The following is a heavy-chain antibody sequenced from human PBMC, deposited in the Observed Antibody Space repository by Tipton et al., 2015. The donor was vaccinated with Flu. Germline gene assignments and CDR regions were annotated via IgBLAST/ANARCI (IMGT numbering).Heavy chain of an antibody. Sequence: TLSLTCAVSGDSISSDYHWGWIRQFPGKGLEWIGTVSRSGSTIYSPSLKSRVTISIDRSKNQFSLNLKSVTAADMAVYYCARRDFSNYVSEPKNWFDFWGQGTLVTVSS. CDR1: GDSISSDYH. D-gene: IGHD4-11*01. V-gene: IGHV4-38-2*01. CDR2: VSRSGST. J-gene: IGHJ5*01. CDR3: ARRDFSNYVSEPKNWFDF.